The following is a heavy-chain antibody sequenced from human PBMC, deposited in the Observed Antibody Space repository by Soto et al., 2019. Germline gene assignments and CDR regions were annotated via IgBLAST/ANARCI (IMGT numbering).Heavy chain of an antibody. Sequence: AASVKVSCKVSGYTLRELSMHWVRQAPGKGLEWMGGFDPEDGETIYAQKFQGRVTMTEDTSTDTAYMELSSLRSEDTAVYYCATDGPYGGKNYFDYWGQGTMVTVSS. CDR1: GYTLRELS. CDR2: FDPEDGET. CDR3: ATDGPYGGKNYFDY. J-gene: IGHJ4*02. D-gene: IGHD4-17*01. V-gene: IGHV1-24*01.